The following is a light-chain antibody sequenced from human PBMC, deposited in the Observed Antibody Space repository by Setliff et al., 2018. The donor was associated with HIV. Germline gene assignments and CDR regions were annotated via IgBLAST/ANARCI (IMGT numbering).Light chain of an antibody. CDR2: DVT. Sequence: QSVLTQPASVSGSPGQSITISCTGTSSDVGNYNYVSWYQYYPGKAPKLMISDVTKRPSGISNRFSGSKSGNTASLTISGLQAEDEADYYCSSYTNSGTLIGGGTKVTVL. V-gene: IGLV2-14*03. CDR1: SSDVGNYNY. CDR3: SSYTNSGTL. J-gene: IGLJ2*01.